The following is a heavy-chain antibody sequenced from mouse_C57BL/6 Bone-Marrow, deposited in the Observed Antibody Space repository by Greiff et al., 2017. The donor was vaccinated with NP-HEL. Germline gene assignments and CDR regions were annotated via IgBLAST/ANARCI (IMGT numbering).Heavy chain of an antibody. V-gene: IGHV1-75*01. CDR1: GYTFTDYY. J-gene: IGHJ2*01. CDR2: IFPGSGST. D-gene: IGHD4-1*01. Sequence: QVQLKQSGPELVKPGASVKISCKASGYTFTDYYINWVKQRPGQGLEWIGWIFPGSGSTYYNEKFKGKATLTVDKSSRTAYMLLSSLTSEDSAVYFCARGGLNWDRYWGQGTTLTVSS. CDR3: ARGGLNWDRY.